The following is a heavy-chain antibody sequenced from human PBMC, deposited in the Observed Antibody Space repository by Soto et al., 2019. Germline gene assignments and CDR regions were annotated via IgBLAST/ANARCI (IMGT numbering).Heavy chain of an antibody. D-gene: IGHD1-7*01. CDR3: ARDRHNWNYYYYYYGMDV. Sequence: EVQLVESGGGLVQPGGSLRLSCAASGFTFSSYSMNWVRQAPGKGLEWVSYISSSSTIYYADSVKGRFTISRDNAKNSLYLQMNSLRDEDTAVYYCARDRHNWNYYYYYYGMDVWGQGTTVTVSS. V-gene: IGHV3-48*02. CDR1: GFTFSSYS. CDR2: ISSSSTI. J-gene: IGHJ6*02.